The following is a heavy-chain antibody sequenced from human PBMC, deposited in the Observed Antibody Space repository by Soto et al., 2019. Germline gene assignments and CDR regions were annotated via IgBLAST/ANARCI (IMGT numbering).Heavy chain of an antibody. D-gene: IGHD2-2*01. J-gene: IGHJ6*02. Sequence: PGESLKISCKGSGFSFTSYVISWVRQMPGKGLKWMGRFDPSDSYTNYSPSFQGHVTISADKSISTAYLQWSSLKASDTAMYYCARDAIPAAIGHYAIYGMDVWGQGTTVTV. V-gene: IGHV5-10-1*01. CDR3: ARDAIPAAIGHYAIYGMDV. CDR2: FDPSDSYT. CDR1: GFSFTSYV.